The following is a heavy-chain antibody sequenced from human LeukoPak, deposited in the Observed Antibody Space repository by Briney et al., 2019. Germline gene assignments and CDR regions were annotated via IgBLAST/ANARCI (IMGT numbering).Heavy chain of an antibody. V-gene: IGHV3-23*01. CDR3: ARERDSGSSPPYCFDY. CDR1: GITFSNYA. Sequence: GGSLRLSCAASGITFSNYAMSWVRQAPGKGLEGVSGISYSGDSTNYADSVKGRFTISRDNSKNTLYLQMNSLRAEGTAVYYCARERDSGSSPPYCFDYWGQGTLVTVSS. J-gene: IGHJ4*02. CDR2: ISYSGDST. D-gene: IGHD1-26*01.